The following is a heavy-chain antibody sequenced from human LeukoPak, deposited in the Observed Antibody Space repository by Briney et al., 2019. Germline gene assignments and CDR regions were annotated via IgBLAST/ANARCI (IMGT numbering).Heavy chain of an antibody. V-gene: IGHV5-51*01. CDR3: ARQEYCSGGSCYTWFDP. CDR1: GYSINNDW. CDR2: IYPADSDI. J-gene: IGHJ5*02. Sequence: GESLKISCKGSGYSINNDWIGWVRQMPGKGLEWMGIIYPADSDIRYSPSFQGQVTISADKSISTVYLQWSSLKASDTAMYYCARQEYCSGGSCYTWFDPWGQGTLVTVSS. D-gene: IGHD2-15*01.